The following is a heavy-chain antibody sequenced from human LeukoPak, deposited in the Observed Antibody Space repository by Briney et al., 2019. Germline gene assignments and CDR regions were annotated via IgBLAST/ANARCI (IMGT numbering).Heavy chain of an antibody. CDR2: FYSAGST. CDR3: AGRTEVQDYYMDV. CDR1: GFTVSDNY. J-gene: IGHJ6*03. D-gene: IGHD1/OR15-1a*01. V-gene: IGHV3-53*01. Sequence: PGGSLRLSCAASGFTVSDNYMSWVRQAPGKGLEWVSVFYSAGSTYYADSVKGRFTISRGNSKNTLYLQMNSLRAEDTAVYYCAGRTEVQDYYMDVWGKGTTVAIFS.